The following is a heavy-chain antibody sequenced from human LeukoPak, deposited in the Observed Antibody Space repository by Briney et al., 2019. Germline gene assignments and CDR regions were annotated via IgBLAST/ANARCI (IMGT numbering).Heavy chain of an antibody. CDR1: GFTFSSYA. CDR3: ATSPARHRSGWYHRWFDP. J-gene: IGHJ5*02. D-gene: IGHD6-19*01. V-gene: IGHV3-23*01. Sequence: GGSLRLSCAASGFTFSSYAMSWVRQAPGKGLEWVSAISGSGGSTYYADSVKGRFTISRDNSKNTLYLQMNSLRAEDTAVYYCATSPARHRSGWYHRWFDPWGQGTLVTVSS. CDR2: ISGSGGST.